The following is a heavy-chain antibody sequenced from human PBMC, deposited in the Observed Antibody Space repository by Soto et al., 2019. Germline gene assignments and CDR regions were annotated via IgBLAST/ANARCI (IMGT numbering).Heavy chain of an antibody. CDR2: IRDRAYNYAT. CDR3: TRQISAAQDY. V-gene: IGHV3-73*01. D-gene: IGHD6-13*01. J-gene: IGHJ4*02. CDR1: GFVFKDSS. Sequence: EVLLVESGGGLVQPGGSLKLSCAASGFVFKDSSIHWVRQASGKGLEWVGRIRDRAYNYATSYAASVKGRFTISRDDSSNTAFLQMNSLKTEDTAIYYCTRQISAAQDYWGQGTRVTVSS.